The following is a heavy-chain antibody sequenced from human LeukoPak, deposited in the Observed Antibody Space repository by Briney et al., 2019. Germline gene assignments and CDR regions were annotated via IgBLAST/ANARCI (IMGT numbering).Heavy chain of an antibody. CDR3: ARHISGAATLD. CDR2: INHSGST. V-gene: IGHV4-34*01. D-gene: IGHD3-3*02. Sequence: SETLSLTCAVYGGSFSGYYWSWIRQPPGKGLEWIGEINHSGSTTYNPSLKSRVTMSVDTSKNQFSLSLSSVTAADTAVYYCARHISGAATLDWGQGTLVTVSS. CDR1: GGSFSGYY. J-gene: IGHJ4*02.